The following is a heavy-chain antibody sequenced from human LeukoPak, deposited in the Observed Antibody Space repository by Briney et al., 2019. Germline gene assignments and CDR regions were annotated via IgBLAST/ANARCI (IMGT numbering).Heavy chain of an antibody. J-gene: IGHJ6*02. Sequence: GGSLRLSCAASGFSFGSYALSWVRQAPGKGLEWVSVSGSGDNTHYTDPVKGRFTISRDNSKNTLYLQMNSLRAEDTAVYYCAKAVESAGRTYYYYGMDVWGQGTTVTVSS. CDR1: GFSFGSYA. V-gene: IGHV3-23*01. CDR3: AKAVESAGRTYYYYGMDV. D-gene: IGHD6-13*01. CDR2: SGSGDNT.